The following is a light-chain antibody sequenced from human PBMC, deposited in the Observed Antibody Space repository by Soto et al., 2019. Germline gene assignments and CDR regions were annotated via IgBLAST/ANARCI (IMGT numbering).Light chain of an antibody. V-gene: IGKV3-20*01. CDR3: QHYAHNSPIT. Sequence: EIVLTQSPATLSVSPGERATLSCSASQSVSSRLAWYQQRPGQALRLLISGASSRATGIPDRFSGSGSGTDFTLTISRLEPEDFALYYCQHYAHNSPITFGQGTRLEIK. J-gene: IGKJ5*01. CDR2: GAS. CDR1: QSVSSR.